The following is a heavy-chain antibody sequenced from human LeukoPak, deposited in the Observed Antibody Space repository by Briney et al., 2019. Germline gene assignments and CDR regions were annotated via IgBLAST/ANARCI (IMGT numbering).Heavy chain of an antibody. CDR3: ARGFSALVGSGNWFDS. V-gene: IGHV4-39*01. J-gene: IGHJ5*01. CDR1: GGSISSSDHF. Sequence: PSETLSLTCTVSGGSISSSDHFWGWLRQSPGKGLEWIVSLYYTGSAYYNPSLKRRLTICVDTSKNQFSLRVTSVTAADTYVYYCARGFSALVGSGNWFDSWGQGTLVTVSS. CDR2: LYYTGSA. D-gene: IGHD2-15*01.